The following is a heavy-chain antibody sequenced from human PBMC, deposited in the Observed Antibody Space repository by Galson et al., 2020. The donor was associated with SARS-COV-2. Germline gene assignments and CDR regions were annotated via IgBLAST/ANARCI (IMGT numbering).Heavy chain of an antibody. V-gene: IGHV3-7*01. CDR2: INQDGSAK. Sequence: GESLKISCAASGFSFSTYWMTWVRQAPGSGLEWVANINQDGSAKHYVDSVRGRFTISRDNAEKSLYLQMNSLRAEDTAVYYCARPPGRALDMWGQGTMVTVSP. CDR3: ARPPGRALDM. J-gene: IGHJ3*02. CDR1: GFSFSTYW.